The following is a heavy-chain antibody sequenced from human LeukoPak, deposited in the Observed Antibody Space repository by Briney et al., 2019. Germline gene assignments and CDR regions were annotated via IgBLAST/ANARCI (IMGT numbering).Heavy chain of an antibody. V-gene: IGHV3-21*01. Sequence: GGSLRLSCAASGFTFSSYSMNWVRQAPGKGLEWVSSISSSSSYIYYADSVKGRFTISRDNAKNSLCLQMNSLRAEDTAVYYCARPSHSYGERPGYWGQGTLVTVSS. D-gene: IGHD5-18*01. CDR1: GFTFSSYS. CDR3: ARPSHSYGERPGY. CDR2: ISSSSSYI. J-gene: IGHJ4*02.